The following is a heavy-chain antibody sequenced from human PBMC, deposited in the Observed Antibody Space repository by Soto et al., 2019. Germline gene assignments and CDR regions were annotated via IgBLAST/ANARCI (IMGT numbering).Heavy chain of an antibody. CDR3: ARDSVAGIPAATGY. CDR1: GFTFSSYS. D-gene: IGHD2-2*01. Sequence: GGSLRLSCAASGFTFSSYSMNWVRQAPGKGLEWVSSISSSSSYIYYADSVKGRFTISRDNAKNSLYLQMNSLRAEDTAVYYCARDSVAGIPAATGYWGQGTLVTVSS. CDR2: ISSSSSYI. V-gene: IGHV3-21*01. J-gene: IGHJ4*02.